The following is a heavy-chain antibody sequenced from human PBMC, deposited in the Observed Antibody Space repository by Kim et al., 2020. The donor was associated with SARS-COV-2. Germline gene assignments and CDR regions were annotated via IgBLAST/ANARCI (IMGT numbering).Heavy chain of an antibody. CDR1: GYTFTSYY. Sequence: ASVKVSCKASGYTFTSYYMHWVRQAPGQGLEWMGIINPSGGSTSYAQKFQGRVTMTRDTSTSTVYMELSSLRSEDTAVYYCARPQARSSWYFEGSDYWGQGTLVTVSS. D-gene: IGHD6-13*01. V-gene: IGHV1-46*01. CDR3: ARPQARSSWYFEGSDY. J-gene: IGHJ4*02. CDR2: INPSGGST.